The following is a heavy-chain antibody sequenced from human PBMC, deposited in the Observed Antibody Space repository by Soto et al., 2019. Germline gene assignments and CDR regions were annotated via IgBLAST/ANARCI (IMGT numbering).Heavy chain of an antibody. CDR2: VHYRGSV. Sequence: QVQLQQSGPGLVKPSQTLSLTCTVSGGSISVDHYHWTWIRQPPGKGLEWIGYVHYRGSVLYNPSLQSRVYIPVATSKHQFSLKMSYVTAGEMAVYFCAREDAGGDRDYYGLDVWGQGTTVTVSS. CDR1: GGSISVDHYH. V-gene: IGHV4-30-4*01. CDR3: AREDAGGDRDYYGLDV. D-gene: IGHD2-21*02. J-gene: IGHJ6*02.